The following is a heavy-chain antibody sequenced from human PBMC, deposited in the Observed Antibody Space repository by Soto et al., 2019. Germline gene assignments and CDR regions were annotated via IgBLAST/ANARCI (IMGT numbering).Heavy chain of an antibody. CDR1: GFTFSTYS. D-gene: IGHD3-22*01. J-gene: IGHJ3*02. CDR2: ISSSSSTI. CDR3: GGDSSGYFYPDAFDI. V-gene: IGHV3-48*02. Sequence: EVQLVESGGGLVQPGGSLRLSCAASGFTFSTYSMNWVRQAPGKGLEWVSYISSSSSTIYYADSVKGRFTISRANATTSLYLQMISLRDAAPAVYYCGGDSSGYFYPDAFDIWGQGTMVTVSS.